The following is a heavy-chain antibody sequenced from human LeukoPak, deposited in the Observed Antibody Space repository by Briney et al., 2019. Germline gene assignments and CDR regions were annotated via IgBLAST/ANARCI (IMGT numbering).Heavy chain of an antibody. CDR2: IYSGGST. CDR3: ARGLPDLYCYYGMDV. J-gene: IGHJ6*02. V-gene: IGHV3-53*01. D-gene: IGHD2-15*01. Sequence: GGSLRLSCAASGFTVSSNYMSWVRQAPGKGLEWVSVIYSGGSTYYADSVKGRFTISRDNSKNTLYLQMNSLRAEDTAVYYCARGLPDLYCYYGMDVWGQGTTVTVSS. CDR1: GFTVSSNY.